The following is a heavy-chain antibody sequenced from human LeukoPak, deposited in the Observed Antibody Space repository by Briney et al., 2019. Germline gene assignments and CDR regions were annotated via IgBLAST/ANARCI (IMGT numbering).Heavy chain of an antibody. V-gene: IGHV3-23*01. CDR1: GFTSSRYA. Sequence: PGGSLRLSCAASGFTSSRYAMTWVRQTPGKGLEWVSSISGPGDHTYYADSVKGRFTISRDNSENALYLQMNSLRADDTAVYYCAKDRITIFGVVMDQWGQGTLVTVSS. D-gene: IGHD3-3*01. CDR2: ISGPGDHT. J-gene: IGHJ4*02. CDR3: AKDRITIFGVVMDQ.